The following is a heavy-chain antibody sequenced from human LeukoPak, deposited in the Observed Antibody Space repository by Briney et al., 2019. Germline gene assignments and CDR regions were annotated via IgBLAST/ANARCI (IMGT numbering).Heavy chain of an antibody. D-gene: IGHD3-10*01. CDR3: ARGTAMVRGVVGYYYGMDV. V-gene: IGHV4-59*01. CDR1: GGSISSYY. J-gene: IGHJ6*04. Sequence: SETLSLTCTVSGGSISSYYWSWIRQPPGKGLEWIGYIYYSGSTDYNPSLKSRVTISVDTSKNQFSLKLSSVTAADTAVYYCARGTAMVRGVVGYYYGMDVWGKETTVTVSS. CDR2: IYYSGST.